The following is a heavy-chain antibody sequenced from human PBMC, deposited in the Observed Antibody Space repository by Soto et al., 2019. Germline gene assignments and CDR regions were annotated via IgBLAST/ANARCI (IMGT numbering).Heavy chain of an antibody. CDR3: ARARTDCSRTSCSIDH. CDR2: INTSGHSR. CDR1: GFTFSDYY. D-gene: IGHD2-2*01. V-gene: IGHV3-11*01. Sequence: QVQLVESGGGLVKPGGSLRLSCAASGFTFSDYYMWWIRQAPGKGREWVSYINTSGHSRYSADSVKGRFTISRDNAKNSLDLQMNNLRVEDTAVYYCARARTDCSRTSCSIDHWGQGPLVTVS. J-gene: IGHJ4*02.